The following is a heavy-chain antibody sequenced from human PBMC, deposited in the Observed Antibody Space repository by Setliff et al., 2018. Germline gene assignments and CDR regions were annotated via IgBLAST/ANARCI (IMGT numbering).Heavy chain of an antibody. J-gene: IGHJ2*01. CDR3: ARGGDVDGWYFDL. D-gene: IGHD3-10*01. Sequence: SVKVSCKASGGTFSSYAISWVRQAPGKGLEWLGGVIPIFGTANYAQKFQGRVTITTDESTSTAYMELSSLRSEDTAVYYCARGGDVDGWYFDLWGRGTLVTVSS. V-gene: IGHV1-69*05. CDR1: GGTFSSYA. CDR2: VIPIFGTA.